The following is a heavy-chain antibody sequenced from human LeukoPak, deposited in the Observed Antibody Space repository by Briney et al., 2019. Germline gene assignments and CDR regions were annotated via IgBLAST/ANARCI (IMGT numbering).Heavy chain of an antibody. CDR1: GFTFSTFA. CDR2: ISSSGSTI. J-gene: IGHJ4*02. D-gene: IGHD1-14*01. Sequence: PGGSLRLSCAASGFTFSTFAMNWVRQAPGKGLEWVSYISSSGSTIYYADSVKGRFTISRDNAKNSLYLQMNSLRAEDTAVYYCARGNLSPFDYWGQGTLVTVSS. V-gene: IGHV3-48*04. CDR3: ARGNLSPFDY.